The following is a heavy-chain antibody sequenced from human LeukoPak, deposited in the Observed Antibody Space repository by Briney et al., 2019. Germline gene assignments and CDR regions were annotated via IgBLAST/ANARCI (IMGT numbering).Heavy chain of an antibody. Sequence: PGGSLRLSCAASGFTFSSYAMSWVRQAPGKGLEWVSAISGSGGSTYYADSVKGRFTISRDNSKNTLYLQMNSLRAEDTAVYYCAKVGGKAMVRGVIISQYYYYGMDVWGHGTTVTVSS. CDR3: AKVGGKAMVRGVIISQYYYYGMDV. V-gene: IGHV3-23*01. CDR1: GFTFSSYA. D-gene: IGHD3-10*01. J-gene: IGHJ6*02. CDR2: ISGSGGST.